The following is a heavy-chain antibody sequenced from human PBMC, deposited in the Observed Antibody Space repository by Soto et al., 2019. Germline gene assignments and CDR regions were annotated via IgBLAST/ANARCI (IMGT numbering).Heavy chain of an antibody. CDR2: INGDGTST. CDR3: ARAPYPVFDC. CDR1: GFTFGTYW. J-gene: IGHJ4*02. V-gene: IGHV3-74*01. Sequence: EVQLVESGGRLVQPGGSLRLSCAASGFTFGTYWMHWVRQAQGKGLVWVSRINGDGTSTGYADSVKGRFTISRDNARNTLYLQMNSLRADDTAVYYCARAPYPVFDCWGRGSLVSVSS.